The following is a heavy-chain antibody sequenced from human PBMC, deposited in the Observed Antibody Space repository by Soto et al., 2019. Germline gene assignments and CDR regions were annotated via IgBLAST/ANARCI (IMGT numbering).Heavy chain of an antibody. Sequence: RGESLKISCTGFGYPFTTFWISWVRQMPGKGLEWMGRIDPRDSYVNYSPSFQGHVTISLDKSISTAYLQWGSLKASDTAMYYCARLFCSTTTCDSWFDPWGQGTLVTVSS. D-gene: IGHD2-2*01. CDR2: IDPRDSYV. V-gene: IGHV5-10-1*01. CDR1: GYPFTTFW. J-gene: IGHJ5*02. CDR3: ARLFCSTTTCDSWFDP.